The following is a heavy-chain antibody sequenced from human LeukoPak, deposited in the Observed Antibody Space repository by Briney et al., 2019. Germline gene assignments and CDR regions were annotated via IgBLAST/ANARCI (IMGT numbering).Heavy chain of an antibody. D-gene: IGHD6-13*01. J-gene: IGHJ4*02. CDR2: IYPGDSDT. V-gene: IGHV5-51*01. Sequence: GESLKISCKGSGYSFTSYWIGWVRQMPGKGLEWMGIIYPGDSDTRYSPSFQGQVTISADKSISTAYLQWSSLKASDTAMYYCARLGPIEQHPQWGDYWGQGTLVTVSS. CDR3: ARLGPIEQHPQWGDY. CDR1: GYSFTSYW.